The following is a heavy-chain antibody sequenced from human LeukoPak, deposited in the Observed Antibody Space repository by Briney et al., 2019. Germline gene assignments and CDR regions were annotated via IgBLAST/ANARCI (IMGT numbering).Heavy chain of an antibody. J-gene: IGHJ4*02. CDR1: GFTFSDYY. CDR2: ISGSGRTT. CDR3: ARDLGTQEYFDY. V-gene: IGHV3-11*01. D-gene: IGHD1-1*01. Sequence: GGSLRLSCAASGFTFSDYYMGWIRQAPGKGLEWVSYISGSGRTTYYADSVKGRFTISRDNAKNSLYLVMDSLRAEDTAVYSCARDLGTQEYFDYWGQGSRVSVSS.